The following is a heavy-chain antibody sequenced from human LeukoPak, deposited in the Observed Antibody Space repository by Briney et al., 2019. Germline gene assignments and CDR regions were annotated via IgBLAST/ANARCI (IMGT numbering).Heavy chain of an antibody. CDR1: GGSISSYY. J-gene: IGHJ6*02. Sequence: SETLSLTCTVSGGSISSYYWSWIRQPPGKGLEWIGYIYYSGSTNYNPYLKSRVTISVDTSKNQFSLKLSSVTAADTAVYYCARHEGVDGSATIDYYYYGMDVWGQGTTVTVSS. CDR3: ARHEGVDGSATIDYYYYGMDV. V-gene: IGHV4-59*08. D-gene: IGHD2-15*01. CDR2: IYYSGST.